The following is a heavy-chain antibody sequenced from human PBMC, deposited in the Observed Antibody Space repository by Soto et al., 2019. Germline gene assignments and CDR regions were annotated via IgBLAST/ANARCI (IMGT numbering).Heavy chain of an antibody. CDR1: GGSISSGGYS. CDR3: ARGYDSSRNWFDP. J-gene: IGHJ5*02. D-gene: IGHD3-22*01. V-gene: IGHV4-30-2*01. CDR2: IYHSGST. Sequence: SETLSLTCAVSGGSISSGGYSWSWIRQPPGKGLEWIGYIYHSGSTYYNPSLKSRVTISVDGSKNQFSLKLSSVTAADTAVYYCARGYDSSRNWFDPSGQGTLVTVSS.